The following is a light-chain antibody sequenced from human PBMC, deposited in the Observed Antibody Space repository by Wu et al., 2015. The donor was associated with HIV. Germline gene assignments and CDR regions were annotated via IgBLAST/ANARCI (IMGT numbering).Light chain of an antibody. J-gene: IGKJ1*01. CDR1: QSISTY. Sequence: DIQMTQSPSSLSASIGDRVTITCRASQSISTYLNWYQQKPGKAPELLIYAASSSQSGVPSRFSGSGSGTDFTLSISSLQPEDAATYFCQKYNSAPRTFGQGTKVDIK. CDR3: QKYNSAPRT. CDR2: AAS. V-gene: IGKV1-39*01.